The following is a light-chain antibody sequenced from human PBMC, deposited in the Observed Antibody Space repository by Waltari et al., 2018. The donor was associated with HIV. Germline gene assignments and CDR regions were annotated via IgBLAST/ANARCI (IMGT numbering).Light chain of an antibody. CDR1: SGHTNYD. CDR2: INSNGSH. Sequence: QLGLTQSPSASASLGASVKLTCPPSSGHTNYDIPWHQQRPEKGPRFLMRINSNGSHTKGDGIPDRFSGSSSGAERYLTISSLQSEDETDYFCQTWGSGIVVFGGGTTLTVL. V-gene: IGLV4-69*01. J-gene: IGLJ2*01. CDR3: QTWGSGIVV.